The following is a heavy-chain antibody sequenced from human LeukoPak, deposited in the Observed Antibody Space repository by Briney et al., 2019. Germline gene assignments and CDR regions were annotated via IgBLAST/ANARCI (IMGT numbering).Heavy chain of an antibody. V-gene: IGHV4-34*01. CDR3: ARLIVGATDFDY. D-gene: IGHD1-26*01. CDR1: GGSFSGYY. J-gene: IGHJ4*02. Sequence: SETLSLTCAVYGGSFSGYYWSWIRQPPGKGLEWIGEINHSGSTSYNPSLKSRVTLSVDTSKNQFSLKLSSVTAADTAVYYCARLIVGATDFDYWGQGTLVTVPS. CDR2: INHSGST.